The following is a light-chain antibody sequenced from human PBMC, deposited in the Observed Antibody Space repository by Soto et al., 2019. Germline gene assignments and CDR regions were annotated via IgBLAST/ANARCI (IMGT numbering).Light chain of an antibody. J-gene: IGLJ1*01. V-gene: IGLV2-14*01. CDR2: EVR. Sequence: QSALTQPASVSGAPGQSITISCTGTSNDVGGYNYVSWYQQHPGKAPKLIIYEVRNRPSGVSNRLSGSKSGNTASLTISGLQADDEADYYCCSYTSSSTPYVFGTGTKVTVL. CDR1: SNDVGGYNY. CDR3: CSYTSSSTPYV.